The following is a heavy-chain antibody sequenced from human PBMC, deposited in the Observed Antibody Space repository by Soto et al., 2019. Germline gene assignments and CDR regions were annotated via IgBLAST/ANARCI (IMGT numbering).Heavy chain of an antibody. V-gene: IGHV3-33*01. Sequence: HPGGSLRLSCAASGFSFRSSGMHWVRQAPGKGPEWVAVIWYDGSDKYYADSVKGRFTISRDNSKNTLFLQINSLRAEDTALYYCARDPRGIAGTDPFDIWGQGTMVTVSS. CDR3: ARDPRGIAGTDPFDI. J-gene: IGHJ3*02. D-gene: IGHD3-10*01. CDR1: GFSFRSSG. CDR2: IWYDGSDK.